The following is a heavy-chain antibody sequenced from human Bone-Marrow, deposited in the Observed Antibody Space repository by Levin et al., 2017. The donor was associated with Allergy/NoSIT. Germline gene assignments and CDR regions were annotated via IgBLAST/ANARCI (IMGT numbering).Heavy chain of an antibody. Sequence: SETLSLTCTVSGASIRSYYWSWIREFPGKGLQWIGYMFYSGNSKYNPSLKSRVSISVDTPKNQFSLRVTSLTAADTAVYYCARSIAVSGPNGLEFYFDYWGQGTLFSVSS. CDR2: MFYSGNS. CDR3: ARSIAVSGPNGLEFYFDY. CDR1: GASIRSYY. J-gene: IGHJ4*02. V-gene: IGHV4-59*01. D-gene: IGHD6-19*01.